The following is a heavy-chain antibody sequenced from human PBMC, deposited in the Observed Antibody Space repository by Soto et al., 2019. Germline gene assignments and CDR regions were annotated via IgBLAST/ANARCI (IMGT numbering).Heavy chain of an antibody. CDR2: ITAYNGNT. Sequence: ASVKVSCKASGYTFTSYGISWVRQAPGQGLEWMGWITAYNGNTNYAQKFQGRVTMTTDTPTNTAYMELRSLRSDDSAMYYCARGNSGYLYYFDFWGQGTLVTVSS. D-gene: IGHD5-12*01. CDR3: ARGNSGYLYYFDF. V-gene: IGHV1-18*01. J-gene: IGHJ4*02. CDR1: GYTFTSYG.